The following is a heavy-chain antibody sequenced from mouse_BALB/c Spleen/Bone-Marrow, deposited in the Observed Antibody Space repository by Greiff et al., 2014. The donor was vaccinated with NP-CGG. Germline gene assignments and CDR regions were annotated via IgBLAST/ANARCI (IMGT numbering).Heavy chain of an antibody. CDR3: ARLYYYGNFAY. D-gene: IGHD1-1*01. V-gene: IGHV4-1*02. Sequence: EVKLMESGGGLVQPGGSLKLSCAASGFDFSRYWMSWVRQAPGKGLEWIGKINPDSSTINYTPSLKDKFIISRDNAKNTLYLQMSKVRSEDTALYYCARLYYYGNFAYWGQGTTLTVSS. CDR1: GFDFSRYW. J-gene: IGHJ2*01. CDR2: INPDSSTI.